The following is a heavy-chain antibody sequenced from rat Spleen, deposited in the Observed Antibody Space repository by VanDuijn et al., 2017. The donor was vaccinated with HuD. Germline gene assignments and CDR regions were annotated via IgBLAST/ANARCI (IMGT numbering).Heavy chain of an antibody. Sequence: EVQLQESGPGLVKPSQSLSLTCSVTGHSIASSYWMFWIRQAPGEGLEWLSSISPDGGSTYYPDSMKGRFTISRDDAKSTLYLQMDSLRSEDTATYYCARRGNSVYWNFDFWGPGTMVTVSS. V-gene: IGHV5-58*01. CDR2: ISPDGGST. CDR1: GHSIASSYW. D-gene: IGHD4-4*01. CDR3: ARRGNSVYWNFDF. J-gene: IGHJ1*01.